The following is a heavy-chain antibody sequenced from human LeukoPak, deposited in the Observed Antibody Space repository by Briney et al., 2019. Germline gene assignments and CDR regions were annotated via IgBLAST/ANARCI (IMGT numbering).Heavy chain of an antibody. Sequence: GGSLRLSRAASGFTFSSYSMNWVRQAPGKGLEWVSSISSSSSYIYYADSVKGRFTISRDNAKNSLYLQMNSLRAEDTAVYYCARDSLNYCSSTSCRRAPLGYWGQGTLVTVSS. J-gene: IGHJ4*02. D-gene: IGHD2-2*01. CDR3: ARDSLNYCSSTSCRRAPLGY. CDR2: ISSSSSYI. V-gene: IGHV3-21*01. CDR1: GFTFSSYS.